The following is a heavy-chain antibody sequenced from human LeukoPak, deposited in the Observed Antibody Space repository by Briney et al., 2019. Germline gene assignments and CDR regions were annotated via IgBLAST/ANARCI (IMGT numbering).Heavy chain of an antibody. D-gene: IGHD3-10*01. J-gene: IGHJ3*02. Sequence: ASVKVSCKASGYTFTSYYMHWVRQAPGQGLEWMGIINPSGGSTSYAQKFQGRVTMTRDTSTSTVYMELSSLRSEDTAVCYCARHTMVRGVERAFDIWGQGTMVTVSS. CDR1: GYTFTSYY. CDR3: ARHTMVRGVERAFDI. CDR2: INPSGGST. V-gene: IGHV1-46*01.